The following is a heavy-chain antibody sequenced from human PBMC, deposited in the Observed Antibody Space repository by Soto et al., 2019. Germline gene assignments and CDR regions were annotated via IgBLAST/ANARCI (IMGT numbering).Heavy chain of an antibody. CDR1: GGTFSSYA. D-gene: IGHD6-13*01. Sequence: QVQLVQSGAEVKKPGSSVKVSCKASGGTFSSYAISWVRQAPGQGLEWMGGIIPIFGTANYAQKFQDRVKITADESTITDYMELSSLKSEYTAVYYCARVIGIAAAGFGCFEPWGQGTLVTVSS. CDR2: IIPIFGTA. J-gene: IGHJ5*02. CDR3: ARVIGIAAAGFGCFEP. V-gene: IGHV1-69*01.